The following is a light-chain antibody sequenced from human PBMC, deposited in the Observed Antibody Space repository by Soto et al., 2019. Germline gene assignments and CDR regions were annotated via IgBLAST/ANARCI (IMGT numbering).Light chain of an antibody. J-gene: IGKJ5*01. CDR3: QKRFDWPKIT. Sequence: EIVLTQSPATLSLSPGERVTLSCRASQSVSNYLAWYPQKPGQAPRLLVSAASNRATGIPARFSGSGSGTDFTLTISRPEPEDFGVFYCQKRFDWPKITVGKGTRLEIK. CDR2: AAS. V-gene: IGKV3-11*01. CDR1: QSVSNY.